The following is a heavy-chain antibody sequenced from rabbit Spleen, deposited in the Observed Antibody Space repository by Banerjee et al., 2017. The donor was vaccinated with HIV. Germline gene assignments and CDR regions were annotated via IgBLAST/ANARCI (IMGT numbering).Heavy chain of an antibody. CDR1: GVSFSSSSY. Sequence: QSLEESGGDLVKPGASLTLTCTASGVSFSSSSYMCWVRQAPGKGLEWIACIDTGSSGFTYFATWAKGRFTISKTSSTTVTLQMTSLTAADTATYFCARDTGTSFSTYGMDLLGPGTLVTVS. D-gene: IGHD8-1*01. CDR3: ARDTGTSFSTYGMDL. CDR2: IDTGSSGFT. J-gene: IGHJ6*01. V-gene: IGHV1S40*01.